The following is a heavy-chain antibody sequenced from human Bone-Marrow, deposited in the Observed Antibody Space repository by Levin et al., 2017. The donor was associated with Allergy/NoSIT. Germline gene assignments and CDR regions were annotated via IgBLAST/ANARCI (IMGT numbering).Heavy chain of an antibody. CDR2: VTHSGVT. V-gene: IGHV4-34*01. CDR3: AIQRCYNAGGWFGGVWFDS. D-gene: IGHD3-16*01. Sequence: SQTLSLTCAVSGGSFDDDFWSWIRQSPGKGLEWIGEVTHSGVTEYNPSLTSRVTISVDSSKKQFSLKVTSVTAADTGVYYCAIQRCYNAGGWFGGVWFDSWGRGTLVTVSS. CDR1: GGSFDDDF. J-gene: IGHJ5*01.